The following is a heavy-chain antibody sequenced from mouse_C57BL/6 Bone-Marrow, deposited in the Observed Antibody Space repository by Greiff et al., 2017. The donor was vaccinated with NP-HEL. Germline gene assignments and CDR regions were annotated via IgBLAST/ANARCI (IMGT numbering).Heavy chain of an antibody. CDR3: ARGDYYGSSYWYLDV. CDR1: GYTFTSYG. Sequence: SGAELARPGASVKLSCKASGYTFTSYGISWVKQRTGQGLEWIGEIYPRSGNTYYNEKFKGKATLTADKSSSTAYMELRSLTSEDSAVYFCARGDYYGSSYWYLDVWGTGTTVTVSS. D-gene: IGHD1-1*01. CDR2: IYPRSGNT. V-gene: IGHV1-81*01. J-gene: IGHJ1*03.